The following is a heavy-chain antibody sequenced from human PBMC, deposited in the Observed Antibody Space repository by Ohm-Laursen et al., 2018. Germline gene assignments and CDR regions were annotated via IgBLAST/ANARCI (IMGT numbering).Heavy chain of an antibody. CDR2: IYYSGST. CDR1: GGSISSSSYY. D-gene: IGHD1-1*01. CDR3: ARYTAPYYYYGMDV. V-gene: IGHV4-61*05. Sequence: PSETLSLTCTVSGGSISSSSYYWGWIRQPPGKGLEWIGYIYYSGSTNYNPSLKSRVTISVDTSKNQFSLKLSSVTAADTAVYYCARYTAPYYYYGMDVWGQGTTVTVSS. J-gene: IGHJ6*02.